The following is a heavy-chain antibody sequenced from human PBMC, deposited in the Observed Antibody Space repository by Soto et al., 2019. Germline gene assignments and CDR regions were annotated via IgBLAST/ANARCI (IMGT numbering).Heavy chain of an antibody. Sequence: QVQLQESGPGLVKPSETLSFTCNVSGGSISSGDVYWSWIRQLPGKGLEWIGYINHRGGTYYNPALKRRITISVDTSKNQFSMKMTSVTAADTAVYFCARGPGRMMNALRYYYGLDVWGQGTTVTVSS. V-gene: IGHV4-31*02. J-gene: IGHJ6*02. CDR1: GGSISSGDVY. CDR2: INHRGGT. D-gene: IGHD2-8*01. CDR3: ARGPGRMMNALRYYYGLDV.